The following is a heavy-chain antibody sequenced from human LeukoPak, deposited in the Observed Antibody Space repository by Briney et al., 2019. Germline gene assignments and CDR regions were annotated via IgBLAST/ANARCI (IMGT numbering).Heavy chain of an antibody. D-gene: IGHD2-15*01. Sequence: GSLRLSCAASGFTFSSYAMTWVRQAPGKGLEWVSVISGSGGRTYYADSVKGRFTISRDNSKNTLYLQMSSLRAEDTAVYHCAKDRGGGNLDFDYWGQGTLVTVSS. CDR1: GFTFSSYA. CDR3: AKDRGGGNLDFDY. J-gene: IGHJ4*02. CDR2: ISGSGGRT. V-gene: IGHV3-23*01.